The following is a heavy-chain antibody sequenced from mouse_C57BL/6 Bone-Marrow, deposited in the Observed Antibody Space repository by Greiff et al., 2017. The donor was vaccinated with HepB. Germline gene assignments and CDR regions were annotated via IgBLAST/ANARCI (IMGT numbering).Heavy chain of an antibody. V-gene: IGHV5-16*01. CDR1: GFTFSDYY. CDR3: ARVSFIYYYGTGYFDV. Sequence: EVQVVESEGGLVQPGSSMKLSCTASGFTFSDYYMAWVRQVPEKGLEWVANINYDGSSTYYLDSLKSRFIISRDNAKNILYLQMSSLKSEDTATYYCARVSFIYYYGTGYFDVWGTGTTVTVSS. J-gene: IGHJ1*03. CDR2: INYDGSST. D-gene: IGHD1-1*01.